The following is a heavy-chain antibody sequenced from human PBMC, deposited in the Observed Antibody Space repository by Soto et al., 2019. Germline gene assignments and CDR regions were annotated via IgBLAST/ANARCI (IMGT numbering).Heavy chain of an antibody. J-gene: IGHJ5*02. V-gene: IGHV3-21*01. Sequence: EVQLVESGGGLVKPGGSLRLSCAASGFTFNTYDMNWVRQAPGKGLEWVSSITTSSAYIYYADSLKGRITISRDNAKNSLFLQMNSLRAEDTAVYYFVREGNARLLRHSWFHTWGKGTLVTVSS. CDR1: GFTFNTYD. CDR2: ITTSSAYI. D-gene: IGHD3-16*01. CDR3: VREGNARLLRHSWFHT.